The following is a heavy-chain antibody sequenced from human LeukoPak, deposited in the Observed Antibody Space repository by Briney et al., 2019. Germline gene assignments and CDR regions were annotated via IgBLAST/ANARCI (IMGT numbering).Heavy chain of an antibody. D-gene: IGHD6-13*01. J-gene: IGHJ4*02. Sequence: GGSLRLSCAASGFTFSSYAMSWVRQAPGKGLEWVSVISGGGGTTYYADSVKGRFTISRDNSKNTLYLQMNSLRAEDTAVYYCAGQKYGSSWYLFDYWGQGTLVTVSS. V-gene: IGHV3-23*01. CDR2: ISGGGGTT. CDR3: AGQKYGSSWYLFDY. CDR1: GFTFSSYA.